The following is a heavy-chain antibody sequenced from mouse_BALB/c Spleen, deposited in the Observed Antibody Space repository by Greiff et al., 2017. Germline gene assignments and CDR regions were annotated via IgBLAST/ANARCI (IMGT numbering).Heavy chain of an antibody. D-gene: IGHD1-1*01. V-gene: IGHV1-54*01. CDR3: ARWYYGSSYNAMDY. CDR2: INPGSGGT. Sequence: VQLQQSGAELVRPGTSVKVSCKASGYAFTNYLIEWVKQRPGQGLEWFGVINPGSGGTNYNEKFKGKATLTADKSSSTAYMQLSSLTSDDSAVYFCARWYYGSSYNAMDYWGQGTSVTVSS. CDR1: GYAFTNYL. J-gene: IGHJ4*01.